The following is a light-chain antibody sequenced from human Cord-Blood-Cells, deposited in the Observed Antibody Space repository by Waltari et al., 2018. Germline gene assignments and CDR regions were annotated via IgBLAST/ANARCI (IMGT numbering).Light chain of an antibody. J-gene: IGKJ3*01. CDR2: GAS. Sequence: DIVMTQSPDSLAVSLGERATINSKSSQSVLYSTNNKKYLAWYQQKPGQPPKLLIYGASNGECRVPDRFSGSGSGTDFTLTISSLQAEDVASYYCQQYYSTPFTCGPGTKVDIK. CDR3: QQYYSTPFT. V-gene: IGKV4-1*01. CDR1: QSVLYSTNNKKY.